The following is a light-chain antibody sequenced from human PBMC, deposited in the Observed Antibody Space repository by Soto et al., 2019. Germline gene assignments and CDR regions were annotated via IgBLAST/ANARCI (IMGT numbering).Light chain of an antibody. Sequence: EIVLTQSPGTLSLSPGERATLSCRASQSVSNSYLAWYQQKPGQAPRLLIYGASSRATGIPDRFSGSGSGTDFTLTISRLEPEDFAVYYCQQYDSSPHTCGGGTKVEIK. V-gene: IGKV3-20*01. J-gene: IGKJ4*01. CDR3: QQYDSSPHT. CDR1: QSVSNSY. CDR2: GAS.